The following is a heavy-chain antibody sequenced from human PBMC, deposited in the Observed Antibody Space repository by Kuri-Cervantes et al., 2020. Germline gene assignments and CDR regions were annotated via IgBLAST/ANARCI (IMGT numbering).Heavy chain of an antibody. CDR2: ISYDGSNK. Sequence: GGSLRLSCAASGFTFSSYAMHWVRQAPGKGLEWVAVISYDGSNKYYADSVKGRFTISRDNSKNTLYLQMNNLRAEDTAVYYCARDPDTERDSSSWYLNEEDAFDIWGQGTMVTVSS. CDR1: GFTFSSYA. J-gene: IGHJ3*02. CDR3: ARDPDTERDSSSWYLNEEDAFDI. V-gene: IGHV3-30*01. D-gene: IGHD6-13*01.